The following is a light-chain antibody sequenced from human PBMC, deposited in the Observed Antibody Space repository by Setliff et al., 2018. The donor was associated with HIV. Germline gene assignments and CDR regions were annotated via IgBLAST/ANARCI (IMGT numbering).Light chain of an antibody. CDR3: SSYTSISTYV. V-gene: IGLV2-18*02. CDR1: SSDVGSYNR. CDR2: EVN. Sequence: QSALTQPPSVSGSPGQSVTISCTGTSSDVGSYNRVSWYQQPPGPAPKLMIYEVNNRPSGVPDRFSGSKSGNTASLTISGLQAEDEADYYCSSYTSISTYVFGTGTKVTVL. J-gene: IGLJ1*01.